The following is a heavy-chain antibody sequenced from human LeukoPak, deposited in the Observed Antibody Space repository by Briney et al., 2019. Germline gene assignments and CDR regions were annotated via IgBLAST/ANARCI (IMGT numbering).Heavy chain of an antibody. CDR1: GYTFTDYY. CDR2: VDPEDGET. J-gene: IGHJ4*02. CDR3: ATAYSKGPVDY. Sequence: ASVKISCKVSGYTFTDYYMHWVQQAPGKGLEWMGLVDPEDGETIYAEKFQDRVTITADKSTDTAYMELSSLRSEDTAVYYCATAYSKGPVDYWGQGTLVTVSS. D-gene: IGHD4-11*01. V-gene: IGHV1-69-2*01.